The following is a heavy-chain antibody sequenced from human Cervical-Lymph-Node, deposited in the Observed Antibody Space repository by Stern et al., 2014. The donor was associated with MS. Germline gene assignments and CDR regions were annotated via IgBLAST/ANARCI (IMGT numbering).Heavy chain of an antibody. V-gene: IGHV5-51*03. J-gene: IGHJ6*02. Sequence: VQLVQSGAEVKKPGESLKISCKGSGYTFTNNWIAWVRQMPGKGLEWMGIIHPDGSDIRYSPSLHGQVTISADTSLSPAYLQRRSLKAADSAVYYCARPPPRRKWDDPNYGMDVWGQGTTVTVSS. CDR1: GYTFTNNW. CDR3: ARPPPRRKWDDPNYGMDV. D-gene: IGHD1-1*01. CDR2: IHPDGSDI.